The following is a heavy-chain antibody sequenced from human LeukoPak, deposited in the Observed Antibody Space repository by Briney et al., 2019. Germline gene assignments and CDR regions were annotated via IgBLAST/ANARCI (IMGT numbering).Heavy chain of an antibody. CDR3: AREFGHCYGDNCFYFFDT. J-gene: IGHJ4*02. CDR2: INTYKGDT. D-gene: IGHD4-23*01. V-gene: IGHV1-18*01. Sequence: ASVKVSCKASGYTLTNYNISWVRQAPGQGLEWTGGINTYKGDTLYAQKLQGRVTMTADTSTNTAYMELRSLRFDDTAVYYCAREFGHCYGDNCFYFFDTWGQGFRVTVSS. CDR1: GYTLTNYN.